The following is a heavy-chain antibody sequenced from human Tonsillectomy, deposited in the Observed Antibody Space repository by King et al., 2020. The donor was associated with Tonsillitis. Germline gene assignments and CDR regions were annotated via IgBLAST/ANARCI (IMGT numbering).Heavy chain of an antibody. CDR1: GFTFTMYW. CDR3: ARSGGYCSGCSCYSRPPIYYDYGLDV. Sequence: VQLVESGGGLVQPGGSLRLSCAASGFTFTMYWMSWVRQAPGKGLEWVANIKRDGSERYYIDSVKGRFTISRDNAKNSLYLQMNSLGAEDTAVYYCARSGGYCSGCSCYSRPPIYYDYGLDVWGQGTPVTVSS. D-gene: IGHD2-15*01. J-gene: IGHJ6*02. V-gene: IGHV3-7*01. CDR2: IKRDGSER.